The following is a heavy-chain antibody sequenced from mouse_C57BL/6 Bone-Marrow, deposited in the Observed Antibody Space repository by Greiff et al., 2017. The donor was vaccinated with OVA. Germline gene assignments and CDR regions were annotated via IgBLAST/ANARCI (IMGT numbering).Heavy chain of an antibody. CDR3: ARRYGSYAMNY. CDR1: GYTFTDYY. V-gene: IGHV1-26*01. CDR2: INPNNGGT. Sequence: EVQLQQSGPELVKPGASVKISCKASGYTFTDYYMNWVKQSHGKSLEWIGDINPNNGGTSYNQKFKGKATLTVDKSSSTAYMELRSLTSEDSAVYYCARRYGSYAMNYWGQGTSVTVSS. D-gene: IGHD2-10*02. J-gene: IGHJ4*01.